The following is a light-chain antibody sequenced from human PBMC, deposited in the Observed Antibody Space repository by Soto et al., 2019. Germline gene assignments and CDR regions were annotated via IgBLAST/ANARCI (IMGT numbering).Light chain of an antibody. J-gene: IGKJ4*01. Sequence: DIQMTQSPSSLSASVGDRVTITCRASQTISDYLNWYQHIPGKSPKLLIYAASGLQSGVPSRFSGSGSGTDFTLTISSLQPEDFAIYYCQQSYSTPLPFGGGTKVEIK. CDR1: QTISDY. CDR3: QQSYSTPLP. V-gene: IGKV1-39*01. CDR2: AAS.